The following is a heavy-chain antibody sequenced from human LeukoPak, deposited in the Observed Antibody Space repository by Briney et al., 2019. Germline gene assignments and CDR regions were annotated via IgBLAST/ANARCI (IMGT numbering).Heavy chain of an antibody. Sequence: SETLSLTCTVSGGSISSGGYYWSWTRQHPGKGLEWIGYIYYSGSTNYNPSLKSRVTISVDTSKNQFSLKLSSVTAADTAVYYCARRGGAYNWFDPWGQGTLVTVSS. CDR2: IYYSGST. CDR1: GGSISSGGYY. J-gene: IGHJ5*02. V-gene: IGHV4-61*08. CDR3: ARRGGAYNWFDP. D-gene: IGHD1-26*01.